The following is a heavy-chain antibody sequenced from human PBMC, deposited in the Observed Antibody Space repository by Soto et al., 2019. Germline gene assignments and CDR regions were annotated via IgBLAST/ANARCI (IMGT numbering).Heavy chain of an antibody. J-gene: IGHJ4*02. CDR3: ARSQLYYDSRGYPAY. D-gene: IGHD3-22*01. CDR1: GFTFSDYY. V-gene: IGHV3-11*01. CDR2: ISSSGSTI. Sequence: QVQLVESGGGLVKPGGSLRLSCAASGFTFSDYYMSWIRQAPGTGLEWVSYISSSGSTIYYADSVKSRFTISRDNAKNSLYLQMNSLRAEDTDVYYGARSQLYYDSRGYPAYWGQGTMVTVYS.